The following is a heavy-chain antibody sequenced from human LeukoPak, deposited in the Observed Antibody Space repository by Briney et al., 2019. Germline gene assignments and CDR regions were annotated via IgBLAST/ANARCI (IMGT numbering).Heavy chain of an antibody. CDR3: ASSGYCSGGSCYSAYYYYYYMDV. D-gene: IGHD2-15*01. CDR2: INPNSGGT. J-gene: IGHJ6*03. CDR1: GYTFTGYY. Sequence: GASVKVSCKTSGYTFTGYYMHLVRQAPGQGLEWMGRINPNSGGTNYAQKFQGRVTMTRDTSISTAYMELSRLRSDDTAVYYCASSGYCSGGSCYSAYYYYYYMDVWGKGTTVSVSS. V-gene: IGHV1-2*06.